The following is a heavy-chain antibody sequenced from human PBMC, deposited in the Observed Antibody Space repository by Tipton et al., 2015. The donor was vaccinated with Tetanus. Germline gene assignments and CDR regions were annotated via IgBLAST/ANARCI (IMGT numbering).Heavy chain of an antibody. Sequence: SLRLSCAASGFTFSSYGMHWVRQAPGKGLEWVAVISYDGSNEYYADSVKGRFTISRDNSKNTLYLQMNSLRAEDTAVYYCAKDDGYWGQGTLVTVSS. CDR2: ISYDGSNE. J-gene: IGHJ4*02. V-gene: IGHV3-30*18. CDR1: GFTFSSYG. CDR3: AKDDGY.